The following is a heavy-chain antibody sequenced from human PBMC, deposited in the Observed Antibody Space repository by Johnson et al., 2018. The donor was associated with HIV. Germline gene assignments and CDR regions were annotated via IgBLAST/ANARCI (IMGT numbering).Heavy chain of an antibody. CDR3: ARDGRDLVTRGSFDV. CDR2: IFSVGDV. CDR1: GITVGTNY. Sequence: VQLVESGGGLVQPGGSLRLSCAASGITVGTNYMSWVRKAPGKGLEWVSVIFSVGDVYYADSVKGRFTISRDNSKNMVYLQMNSLRPEDTAVYYCARDGRDLVTRGSFDVWGQGTVVTVSS. J-gene: IGHJ3*01. D-gene: IGHD3-9*01. V-gene: IGHV3-66*02.